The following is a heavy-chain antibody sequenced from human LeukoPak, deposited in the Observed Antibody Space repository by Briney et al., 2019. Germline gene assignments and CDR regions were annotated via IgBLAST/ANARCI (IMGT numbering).Heavy chain of an antibody. J-gene: IGHJ4*02. V-gene: IGHV3-21*04. CDR3: AKLTSTGKAPFDD. Sequence: GGSLRLSCVGSGFSFSGNSMNWVRQAPGKGLEWVSGISRTSTYIYYADSVQGRFTISRDNAKNSLYLQMNSLRAEDTALYYCAKLTSTGKAPFDDWGQGTLVTVSS. D-gene: IGHD2-8*02. CDR1: GFSFSGNS. CDR2: ISRTSTYI.